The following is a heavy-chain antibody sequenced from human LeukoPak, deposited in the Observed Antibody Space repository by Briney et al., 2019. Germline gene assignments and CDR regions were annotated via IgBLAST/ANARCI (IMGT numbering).Heavy chain of an antibody. J-gene: IGHJ4*02. Sequence: ASVKVCCKVSGYTLTELSMHWVRQAPGKGLEWMGGFDPEDGETIYAQKFQGRVTMTEDTSTDTAYMELSSLRSEDTAVYYCATVGGYSSSWYSDYWGQGTLVTVSS. D-gene: IGHD6-13*01. CDR2: FDPEDGET. CDR1: GYTLTELS. CDR3: ATVGGYSSSWYSDY. V-gene: IGHV1-24*01.